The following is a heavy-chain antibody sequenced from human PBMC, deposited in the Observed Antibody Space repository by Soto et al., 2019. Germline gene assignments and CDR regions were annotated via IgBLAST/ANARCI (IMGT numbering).Heavy chain of an antibody. Sequence: GGSLRLSCAASGFTFSNYAMTWVRQAPGQGLEWVSSIVGSSINIYHADSVKGRFAISRDNAKNTLYLQMNSLRAEDAAVYYCARGISSDFYFDFWGQGTLVTVSS. J-gene: IGHJ4*02. CDR3: ARGISSDFYFDF. CDR2: IVGSSINI. V-gene: IGHV3-23*01. CDR1: GFTFSNYA. D-gene: IGHD2-21*02.